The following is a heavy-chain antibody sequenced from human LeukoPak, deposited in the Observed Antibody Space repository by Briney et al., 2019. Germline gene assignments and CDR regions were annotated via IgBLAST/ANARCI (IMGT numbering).Heavy chain of an antibody. CDR1: GGSIGSYY. CDR3: ASFAMVRGPAFDI. CDR2: IYYSGST. V-gene: IGHV4-59*08. D-gene: IGHD3-10*01. Sequence: SETLSLTCTVSGGSIGSYYWSWIRQPPGKGLEWIGYIYYSGSTNYNPSLKSRVTISVDTSKNQFSLKLSSVTAADTAVYYCASFAMVRGPAFDIWGQGTMVTVSS. J-gene: IGHJ3*02.